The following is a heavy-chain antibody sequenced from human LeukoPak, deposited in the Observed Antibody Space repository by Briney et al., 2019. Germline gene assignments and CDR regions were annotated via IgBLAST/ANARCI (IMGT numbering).Heavy chain of an antibody. Sequence: PSETLSLTCTVSGGSISSRNYYWGWIRQPPGKDLEWIASIDYSGSTYYKTSLKSRLTVSVDTSKHQFSLKLSSVTAADTAVYYCARQDYVDFGRPNWFDPWGQGTLVTVSS. J-gene: IGHJ5*02. D-gene: IGHD3-10*02. CDR1: GGSISSRNYY. V-gene: IGHV4-39*01. CDR3: ARQDYVDFGRPNWFDP. CDR2: IDYSGST.